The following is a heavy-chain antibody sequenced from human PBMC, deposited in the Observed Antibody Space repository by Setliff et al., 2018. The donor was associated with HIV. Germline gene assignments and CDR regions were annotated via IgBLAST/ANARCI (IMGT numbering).Heavy chain of an antibody. J-gene: IGHJ4*02. D-gene: IGHD3-22*01. Sequence: PSETLSLTCTVSGGSISSYYWSWIRQPAGKGLEWIGRIYTSGSTNYNPSLKSRVTMSVDTSKNQFSLKLTSVTASDTAVYYCARSYYDSSGYYSVDYWGQGTLVTVSS. CDR3: ARSYYDSSGYYSVDY. CDR1: GGSISSYY. CDR2: IYTSGST. V-gene: IGHV4-4*07.